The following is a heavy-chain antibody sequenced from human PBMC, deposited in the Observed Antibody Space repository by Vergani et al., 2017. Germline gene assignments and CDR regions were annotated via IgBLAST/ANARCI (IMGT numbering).Heavy chain of an antibody. D-gene: IGHD6-19*01. Sequence: QVQLQESGPGLVKPSQTLSLTCTVSGGSISSGSYYWSWTRQPAGKGLEWIGRIYTSGSTNYNPALKSRVTISVDTSKNQFSLKRSSVTAADTAVYYCARAMQWLDAPIDYWGQGTLIAVYS. CDR3: ARAMQWLDAPIDY. CDR1: GGSISSGSYY. V-gene: IGHV4-61*02. CDR2: IYTSGST. J-gene: IGHJ4*02.